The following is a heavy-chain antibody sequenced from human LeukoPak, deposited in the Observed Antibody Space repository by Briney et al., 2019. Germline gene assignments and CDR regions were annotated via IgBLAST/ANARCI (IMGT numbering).Heavy chain of an antibody. CDR1: GFIFSSYW. V-gene: IGHV3-7*01. D-gene: IGHD6-19*01. Sequence: PGGSLRLSCAASGFIFSSYWMSWVRQAPGKGLEWVGNIKQDGSEKYYVDSVKGRFTISRDNAKNSLYVQMNSLRAEDTAVYYCARGRSGWYGIDYWGQGTLVTVSS. J-gene: IGHJ4*02. CDR2: IKQDGSEK. CDR3: ARGRSGWYGIDY.